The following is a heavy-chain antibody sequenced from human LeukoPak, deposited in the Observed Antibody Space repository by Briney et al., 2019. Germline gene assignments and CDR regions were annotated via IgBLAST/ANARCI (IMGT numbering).Heavy chain of an antibody. V-gene: IGHV3-48*01. CDR3: ARDLSRDYYDSSGYYWDAFDI. CDR2: ISSGSSTI. D-gene: IGHD3-22*01. Sequence: GGSLRLSCAASGFTFSSYSMNWVRQAPGKGLEWVSYISSGSSTIYYADSVKGRFTISRDNAKNSLYLQMNSLRAEDTAVYYCARDLSRDYYDSSGYYWDAFDIWGQGTMVTVSS. J-gene: IGHJ3*02. CDR1: GFTFSSYS.